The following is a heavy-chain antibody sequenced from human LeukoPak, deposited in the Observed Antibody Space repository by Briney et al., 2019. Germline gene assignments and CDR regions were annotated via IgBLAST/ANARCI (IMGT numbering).Heavy chain of an antibody. J-gene: IGHJ4*02. CDR1: GFTVSRSY. V-gene: IGHV3-53*01. Sequence: GGSLRLSCAASGFTVSRSYMNWVRQAPGKGLEWASVIYSSGNTYYADSVKGRFTISRDTSKNTVYLQMNSLRADDTAVYYCARGEWDYDFWSEGDYWGQGTLVTVSS. D-gene: IGHD3-3*01. CDR3: ARGEWDYDFWSEGDY. CDR2: IYSSGNT.